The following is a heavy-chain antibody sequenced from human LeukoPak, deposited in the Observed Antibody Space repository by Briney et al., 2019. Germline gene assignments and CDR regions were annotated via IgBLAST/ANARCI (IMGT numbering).Heavy chain of an antibody. V-gene: IGHV3-7*01. J-gene: IGHJ4*02. Sequence: GGSLRLSCAASGFPFNTYWMTWVRQAPGKGLEWVANIKQDGSKTYYEDSVKGRFTISRDNAKNSVSLQMNSLRADDTAVYYCAKGLMGATPYYFDYWGQGTLVTVSS. CDR2: IKQDGSKT. CDR3: AKGLMGATPYYFDY. CDR1: GFPFNTYW. D-gene: IGHD1-26*01.